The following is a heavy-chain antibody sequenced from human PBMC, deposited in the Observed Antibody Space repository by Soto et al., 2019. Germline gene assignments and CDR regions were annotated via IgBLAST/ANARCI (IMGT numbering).Heavy chain of an antibody. Sequence: EVQLVESGGGLVQPGRSLRLSCAASGFTFDDYAMHWVRQAPGKGLEWVSGISWNSGSIGYADSVKGRFTISRDNAKNSLYLQMNSLRAEDTALYYCAKWRYSSGLKAFGIWGQGTMVTVSS. CDR3: AKWRYSSGLKAFGI. CDR1: GFTFDDYA. D-gene: IGHD6-19*01. CDR2: ISWNSGSI. V-gene: IGHV3-9*01. J-gene: IGHJ3*02.